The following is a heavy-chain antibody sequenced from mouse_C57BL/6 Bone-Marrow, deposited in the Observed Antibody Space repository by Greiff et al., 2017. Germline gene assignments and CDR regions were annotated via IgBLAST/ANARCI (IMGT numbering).Heavy chain of an antibody. Sequence: VQLKQSGAELVRPGASVKLSCTASGFNIKDDYMHWVKQRPEQGLEWIGWIDPENGDTEYASKFQGKATITADTSSNTAYLQLSSLTSEDTAVYYCTTGGWLLAYWGQGTLVTVSA. V-gene: IGHV14-4*01. J-gene: IGHJ3*01. CDR3: TTGGWLLAY. CDR1: GFNIKDDY. CDR2: IDPENGDT. D-gene: IGHD2-3*01.